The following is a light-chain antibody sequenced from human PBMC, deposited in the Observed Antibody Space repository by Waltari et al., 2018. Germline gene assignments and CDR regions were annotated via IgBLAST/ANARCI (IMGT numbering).Light chain of an antibody. CDR1: QSVNTY. J-gene: IGKJ4*01. Sequence: EIVLAQSPATLSLSPGERATLSCRASQSVNTYLAWYQQKPGQAPRLLIYDASKRATGIPARFSGSGSGTDFTLTISSLEPEDFAVYFCQQRSNWPRTFGGGTKVEIK. CDR3: QQRSNWPRT. CDR2: DAS. V-gene: IGKV3-11*01.